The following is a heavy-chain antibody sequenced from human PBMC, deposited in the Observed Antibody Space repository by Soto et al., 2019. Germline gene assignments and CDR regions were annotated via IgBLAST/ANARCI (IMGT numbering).Heavy chain of an antibody. D-gene: IGHD5-18*01. J-gene: IGHJ3*02. CDR1: GGSINNFY. V-gene: IGHV4-59*01. CDR2: ISYSGIT. Sequence: VHLQESGPGLLKPSETLSLTCTVSGGSINNFYWSWIRQTPGKGRECMGYISYSGITNYNPSLKSRITISVDTSKNQFSLKLSSVTAADAAVYYCARDVRGYSYGYDAFDIWGQGTLVTVSS. CDR3: ARDVRGYSYGYDAFDI.